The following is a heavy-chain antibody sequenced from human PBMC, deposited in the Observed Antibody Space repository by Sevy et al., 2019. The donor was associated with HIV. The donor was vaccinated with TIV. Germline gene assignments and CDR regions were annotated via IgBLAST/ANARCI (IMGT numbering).Heavy chain of an antibody. V-gene: IGHV5-51*01. D-gene: IGHD4-4*01. CDR3: ARRDGYSSIDY. Sequence: GESLKISCKASGYSFTRYWIGWVRQMPGKGPEWMGIIDPEDSDTRDSPSFQGQVTISADKSISTAYLQWSSLKASDTAMYYCARRDGYSSIDYWGQGTLVTVSS. CDR1: GYSFTRYW. J-gene: IGHJ4*02. CDR2: IDPEDSDT.